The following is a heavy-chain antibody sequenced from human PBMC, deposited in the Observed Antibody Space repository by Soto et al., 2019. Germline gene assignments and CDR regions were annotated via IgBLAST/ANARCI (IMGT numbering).Heavy chain of an antibody. V-gene: IGHV4-59*01. CDR2: IYYSGST. D-gene: IGHD3-16*02. CDR1: GGSISSYY. CDR3: ARNDYVWGSYRSSPYYYYGMDV. J-gene: IGHJ6*02. Sequence: PSETLSLTCTVSGGSISSYYWSWIRQPPGKGLEWIGYIYYSGSTNYNPSLKSRVTISVDTSKNQFSLKLSSVTAAGTAVYYCARNDYVWGSYRSSPYYYYGMDVWGQGTTVTVSS.